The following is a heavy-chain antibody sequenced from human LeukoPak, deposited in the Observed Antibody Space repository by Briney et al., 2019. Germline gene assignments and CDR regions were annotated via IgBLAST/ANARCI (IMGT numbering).Heavy chain of an antibody. CDR3: ARNYYYDSSGFPFDY. V-gene: IGHV4-34*01. D-gene: IGHD3-22*01. CDR2: INHSGST. J-gene: IGHJ4*02. Sequence: PSETLSLTCAVYGGSFSAYYWSWIRQPPGKGLEWIGEINHSGSTNYNPSLKSRVTISVDTSKNQFSLKLSSVTAADTAVYYCARNYYYDSSGFPFDYWGQGTLVTVSS. CDR1: GGSFSAYY.